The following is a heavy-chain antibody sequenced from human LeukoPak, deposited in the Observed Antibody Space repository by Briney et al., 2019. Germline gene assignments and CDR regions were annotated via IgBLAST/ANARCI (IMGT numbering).Heavy chain of an antibody. J-gene: IGHJ4*02. CDR2: IIPIFGTA. CDR1: GGTFSSYA. V-gene: IGHV1-69*13. CDR3: ARRPSSGWDYYFDY. D-gene: IGHD6-19*01. Sequence: SVTVSCTASGGTFSSYAISWVRQAPGQGLEWMGGIIPIFGTANYAQKFQGRVTITADESTSTAYMELSSLRSEDTAVYYCARRPSSGWDYYFDYWGQGTLVTVSS.